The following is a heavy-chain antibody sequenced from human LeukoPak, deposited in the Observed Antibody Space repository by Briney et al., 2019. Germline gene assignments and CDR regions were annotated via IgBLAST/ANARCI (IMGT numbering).Heavy chain of an antibody. D-gene: IGHD3-9*01. CDR1: GFTVSSNY. V-gene: IGHV3-53*04. J-gene: IGHJ4*02. Sequence: GGSLRLSCAASGFTVSSNYMSWVRQAPGKGLEWVSVIYSGGSTYYADSVKGRFTISRHNSKNTLYLQMNSLRAEDTALYYCAKHIATYYDILTGYYGFDYWGQGTLVTVSS. CDR2: IYSGGST. CDR3: AKHIATYYDILTGYYGFDY.